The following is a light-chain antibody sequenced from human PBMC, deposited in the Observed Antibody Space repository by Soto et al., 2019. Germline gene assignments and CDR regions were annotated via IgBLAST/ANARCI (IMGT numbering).Light chain of an antibody. CDR1: SSDVGGYNY. V-gene: IGLV2-11*01. CDR3: CSCAGSYTSLYV. Sequence: SALTQPRSVSGSPGQSVTISCTGTSSDVGGYNYVSWYQQHPGKAPKLMIYDVSKRPSGVPDRFSGSKSGNTASLTISGLQAEVEADYYCCSCAGSYTSLYVFGPGTKVTVL. J-gene: IGLJ1*01. CDR2: DVS.